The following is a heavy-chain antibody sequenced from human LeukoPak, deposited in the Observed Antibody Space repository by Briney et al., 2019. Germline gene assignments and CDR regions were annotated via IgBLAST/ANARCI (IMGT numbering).Heavy chain of an antibody. CDR1: GDSVSSNSAA. Sequence: SQTLSLTCAISGDSVSSNSAAWNWIRQSPSRGLEWLGRTYYRSKWYNDYAVSVKSRITINPDTSKNQFSLQLNSVTPEDTAVYYCARDDIGYCSGGSCYPKGGIDAFDIWGQGTMVTVSS. CDR2: TYYRSKWYN. D-gene: IGHD2-15*01. CDR3: ARDDIGYCSGGSCYPKGGIDAFDI. J-gene: IGHJ3*02. V-gene: IGHV6-1*01.